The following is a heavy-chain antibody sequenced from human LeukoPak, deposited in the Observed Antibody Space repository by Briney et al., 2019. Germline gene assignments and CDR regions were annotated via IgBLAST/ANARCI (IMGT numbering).Heavy chain of an antibody. J-gene: IGHJ3*02. Sequence: ASVKVSCKVSGYTLTELSMHWVRQAPGKGLEWMGGFDPEDGETIYAQKFQGRVTITADESTSTAYMELSSLRSEDTAVYYCARDYYGSGSSAFDIWGQGTMVTVSS. V-gene: IGHV1-24*01. CDR1: GYTLTELS. CDR2: FDPEDGET. CDR3: ARDYYGSGSSAFDI. D-gene: IGHD3-10*01.